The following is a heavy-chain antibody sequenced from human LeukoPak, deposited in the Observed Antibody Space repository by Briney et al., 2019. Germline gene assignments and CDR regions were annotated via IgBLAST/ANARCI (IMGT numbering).Heavy chain of an antibody. CDR2: MNPNSGNT. J-gene: IGHJ6*02. D-gene: IGHD3-9*01. CDR1: GYTFTSYD. Sequence: ASVTVSCKASGYTFTSYDINWVRQATGQGLEWMGWMNPNSGNTGYAQKFQGRVTMTRNTSISTAYMELSSLRSEDTAVYYCARGLSYFDWLYYGMDVWGQGTTVTVSS. V-gene: IGHV1-8*01. CDR3: ARGLSYFDWLYYGMDV.